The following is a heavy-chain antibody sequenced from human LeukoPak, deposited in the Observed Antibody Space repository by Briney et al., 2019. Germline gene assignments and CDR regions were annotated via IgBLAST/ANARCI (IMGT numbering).Heavy chain of an antibody. CDR1: GGSISGYY. V-gene: IGHV4-59*01. D-gene: IGHD3-10*01. Sequence: SETLSLTCTVSGGSISGYYWSWIRQPPGKGLEWIGYIYYSGSTNYNPSLKSRVTISVDTSKNQFSLKLSSVSAADTAVYYCARHYGSGNNWSDPWGQGTLVTVSS. CDR2: IYYSGST. J-gene: IGHJ5*02. CDR3: ARHYGSGNNWSDP.